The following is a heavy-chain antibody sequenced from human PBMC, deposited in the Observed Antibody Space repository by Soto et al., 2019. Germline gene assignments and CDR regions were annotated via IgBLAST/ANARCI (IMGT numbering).Heavy chain of an antibody. V-gene: IGHV1-8*01. CDR1: GYTFTSYD. CDR3: ASSVVAPAAEWLDP. D-gene: IGHD2-2*01. CDR2: MNPNSCNT. Sequence: VASVKVSCKASGYTFTSYDINWVRQATGQGLEWMGWMNPNSCNTGYAQKFQGRVTMTRNNSISTAYMELSSLRSEDTAVYYCASSVVAPAAEWLDPLGQGTLVTVSS. J-gene: IGHJ5*02.